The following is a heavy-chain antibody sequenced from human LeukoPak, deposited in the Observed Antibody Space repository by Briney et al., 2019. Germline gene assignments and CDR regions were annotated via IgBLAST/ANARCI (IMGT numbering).Heavy chain of an antibody. CDR1: GFTFSTYS. CDR2: ISGSGGST. V-gene: IGHV3-23*01. CDR3: AKPYDSSGYYCPSDY. Sequence: GEPLRLSCAASGFTFSTYSMNWVRPPPGKGLEWVSAISGSGGSTYYADSVKGRPTISRDNYTITLRLQMNSLRAEDTAVYYCAKPYDSSGYYCPSDYWGQGTLVTVSS. D-gene: IGHD3-22*01. J-gene: IGHJ4*02.